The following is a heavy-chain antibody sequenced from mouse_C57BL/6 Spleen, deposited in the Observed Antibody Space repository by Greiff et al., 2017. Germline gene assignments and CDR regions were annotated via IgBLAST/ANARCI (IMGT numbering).Heavy chain of an antibody. J-gene: IGHJ4*01. Sequence: QVQLQQPGAELVKPGASVKMSCKASGYTFTRYWLTWVKQRPGQGLEWIGDIYPGSGSTNYNEKFKSKATLTVDTSSSTAYMQLSSLTSEDSAVYYCARSGYPGRAMDYWGQGTSVTVSS. CDR2: IYPGSGST. V-gene: IGHV1-55*01. CDR1: GYTFTRYW. CDR3: ARSGYPGRAMDY. D-gene: IGHD3-1*01.